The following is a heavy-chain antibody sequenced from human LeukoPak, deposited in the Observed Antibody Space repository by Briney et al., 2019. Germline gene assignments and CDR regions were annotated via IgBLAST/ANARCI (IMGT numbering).Heavy chain of an antibody. V-gene: IGHV1-69*05. Sequence: SVKVSCKASGGTFSSYAISWVRQAPGQGLEWMGGIIPIFGTANYAQKFQGRVTITTDESTSTAYMELSSLRSEDTAVYYCALGGTTVVTRGGYYFDYWGQGTLVTVSS. CDR3: ALGGTTVVTRGGYYFDY. J-gene: IGHJ4*02. CDR2: IIPIFGTA. CDR1: GGTFSSYA. D-gene: IGHD4-23*01.